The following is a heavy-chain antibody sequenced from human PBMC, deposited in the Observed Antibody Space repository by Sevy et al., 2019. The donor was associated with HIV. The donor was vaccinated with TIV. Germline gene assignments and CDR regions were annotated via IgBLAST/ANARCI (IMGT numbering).Heavy chain of an antibody. CDR2: IWYDGSNK. Sequence: GGSLRLSCAASGFTFSSYGMHWVRQAPGKGLEWVAVIWYDGSNKYYADSVKGRFTISRDNSKNTLYLQMNNLRAEDTAVYYCAREIYYDSSGYYVRYFDYWGQGTLVTVSS. J-gene: IGHJ4*02. V-gene: IGHV3-33*01. CDR1: GFTFSSYG. CDR3: AREIYYDSSGYYVRYFDY. D-gene: IGHD3-22*01.